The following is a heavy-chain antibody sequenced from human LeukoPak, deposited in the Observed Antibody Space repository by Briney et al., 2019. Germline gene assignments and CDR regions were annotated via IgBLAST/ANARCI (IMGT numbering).Heavy chain of an antibody. J-gene: IGHJ5*02. V-gene: IGHV4-59*08. Sequence: PSETLSLTCTVSGGSISSYYWSWIRQPPGKGLEWIGYIYYSGSTNYNPSPKSRVTISVDTSKNQFSLKLSSVTAADTAVYYCARLGKKYQLGDWFDPWGQGTLVTVSS. D-gene: IGHD2-2*01. CDR3: ARLGKKYQLGDWFDP. CDR1: GGSISSYY. CDR2: IYYSGST.